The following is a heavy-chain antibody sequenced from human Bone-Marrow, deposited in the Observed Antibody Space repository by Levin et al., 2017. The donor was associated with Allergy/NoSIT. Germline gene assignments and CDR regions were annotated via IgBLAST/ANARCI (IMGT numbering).Heavy chain of an antibody. V-gene: IGHV4-30-4*01. CDR1: GGSISSGDYY. D-gene: IGHD3-22*01. Sequence: SETLSLTCTVSGGSISSGDYYWSWIRQPPGKGLEWIGYIYYSGSTYYNPSLKSRVTISIDTSKNQFSLKLMSLTAADTAVYYCARVGSGYYWSDCWGQGTLVTVSS. CDR3: ARVGSGYYWSDC. J-gene: IGHJ4*02. CDR2: IYYSGST.